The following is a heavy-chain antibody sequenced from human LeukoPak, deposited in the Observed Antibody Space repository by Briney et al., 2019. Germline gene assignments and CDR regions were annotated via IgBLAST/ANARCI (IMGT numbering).Heavy chain of an antibody. Sequence: PGGSLRLSCAASGFTFDDYGMTWVRQPPGKGLEWVSLIDWNGLKIGHSDPVKGRFTISRDNAKNSLYLQMNSLRAEGTALYFCARREAAAGDYLDLWGQGTLVTVSS. D-gene: IGHD6-13*01. CDR3: ARREAAAGDYLDL. J-gene: IGHJ5*02. CDR1: GFTFDDYG. CDR2: IDWNGLKI. V-gene: IGHV3-20*04.